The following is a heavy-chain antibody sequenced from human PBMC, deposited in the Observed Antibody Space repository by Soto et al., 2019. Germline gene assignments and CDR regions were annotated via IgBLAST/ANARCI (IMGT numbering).Heavy chain of an antibody. Sequence: EVQLVESGGDLAKLGGSLSFSCTASGFPVISNYMPWVRQAPGKGLEWVSVIQSGGDTHYADSVRGRFTISRDNSKNTLYLQMNSLRAEDTAVYYCARSRTGTTYGGMDVWGQGTTVTVSS. V-gene: IGHV3-66*01. CDR2: IQSGGDT. CDR1: GFPVISNY. J-gene: IGHJ6*02. D-gene: IGHD1-7*01. CDR3: ARSRTGTTYGGMDV.